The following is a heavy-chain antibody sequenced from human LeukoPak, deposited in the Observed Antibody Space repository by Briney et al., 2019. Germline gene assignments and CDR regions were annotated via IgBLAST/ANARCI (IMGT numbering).Heavy chain of an antibody. J-gene: IGHJ4*02. V-gene: IGHV3-21*01. CDR1: GFTFSSYS. CDR3: ARAGDDFWSGSPFDY. D-gene: IGHD3-3*01. CDR2: ISSSSSYI. Sequence: GGSLRLSCAASGFTFSSYSMNWVRQAPGKGLEWVLSISSSSSYIYYADSVKGRFTISRDNAKNSLYLQMNSLRAEDTAVYYCARAGDDFWSGSPFDYWGQGTLVTVSS.